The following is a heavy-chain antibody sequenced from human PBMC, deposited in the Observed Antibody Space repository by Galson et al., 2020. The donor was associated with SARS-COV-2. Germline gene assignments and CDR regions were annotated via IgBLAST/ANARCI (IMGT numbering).Heavy chain of an antibody. V-gene: IGHV2-5*02. CDR1: GFSLSTSGVG. CDR2: IYWDDDK. J-gene: IGHJ4*02. CDR3: ARIRNSKDYVWGSYRYTHFDY. Sequence: SGPTLVKPTQTLTLTCTFSGFSLSTSGVGVGWIRQPPGKALEWLALIYWDDDKRYSPSLKSRLTITKDTSKNQVVLTMTNMDPVDTATYYCARIRNSKDYVWGSYRYTHFDYWGQGTLVTVSS. D-gene: IGHD3-16*02.